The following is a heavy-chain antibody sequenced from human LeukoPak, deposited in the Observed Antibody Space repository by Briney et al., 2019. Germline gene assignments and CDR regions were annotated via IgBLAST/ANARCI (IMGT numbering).Heavy chain of an antibody. D-gene: IGHD1-20*01. CDR2: ISASSSTV. Sequence: PGGSLRLSCAASGFTFSSFSMNWVRQAPGKGLEWLSYISASSSTVYYADSVKGRFTISRDNAKNSLYLQMNSLRDEDTAVYYCARDYNWAIDYWGQGTLVTVSS. J-gene: IGHJ4*02. V-gene: IGHV3-48*02. CDR3: ARDYNWAIDY. CDR1: GFTFSSFS.